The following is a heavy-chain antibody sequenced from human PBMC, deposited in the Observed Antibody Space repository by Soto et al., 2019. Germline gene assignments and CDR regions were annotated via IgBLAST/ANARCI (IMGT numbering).Heavy chain of an antibody. CDR3: AKGYSYDFWSGYYRNYGMDV. Sequence: PGGSLRLSCAASGFTFSNAWMSWVRQAPGKGLEWVGRIKSKTDGGTTDYAAPVRGRFTISRDDSKNTLYLQMNSLRAEDTAVYYCAKGYSYDFWSGYYRNYGMDVWGQGTTVTVSS. J-gene: IGHJ6*02. D-gene: IGHD3-3*01. CDR1: GFTFSNAW. V-gene: IGHV3-15*01. CDR2: IKSKTDGGTT.